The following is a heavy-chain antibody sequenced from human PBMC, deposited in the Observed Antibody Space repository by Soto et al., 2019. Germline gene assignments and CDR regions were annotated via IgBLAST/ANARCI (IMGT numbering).Heavy chain of an antibody. D-gene: IGHD1-26*01. CDR1: GFTFSSYA. Sequence: EVQLLESGGGLVQPGGYLRLSCAASGFTFSSYAMRWVRQAPVKGLEWVSAIRGSGGSTYYADSVKGRFTISRDNSKNTLYLQMNSLRAEDTAVYYCARRGSGSYYDYWGQGTLVTVSS. V-gene: IGHV3-23*01. CDR2: IRGSGGST. J-gene: IGHJ4*02. CDR3: ARRGSGSYYDY.